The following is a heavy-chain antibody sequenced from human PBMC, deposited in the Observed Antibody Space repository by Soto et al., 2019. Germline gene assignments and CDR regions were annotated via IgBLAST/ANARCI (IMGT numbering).Heavy chain of an antibody. Sequence: AGSLTLSCNASGFTVSSSYTSWVRQAPGMGLEWVAVIESGGSTHYADSVKGRFTISRDNSKNMIYLQLHTLRAEDTAVYYCAKDLGPLRLLNYYFYGLDVWGQGTTVTVSS. J-gene: IGHJ6*02. CDR1: GFTVSSSY. D-gene: IGHD2-15*01. V-gene: IGHV3-53*01. CDR3: AKDLGPLRLLNYYFYGLDV. CDR2: IESGGST.